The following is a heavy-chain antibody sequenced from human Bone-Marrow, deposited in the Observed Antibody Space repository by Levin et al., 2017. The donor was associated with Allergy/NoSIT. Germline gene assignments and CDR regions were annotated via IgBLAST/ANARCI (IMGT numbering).Heavy chain of an antibody. J-gene: IGHJ4*02. V-gene: IGHV4-59*01. CDR1: GGSITSDY. Sequence: GSLRLSCTVSGGSITSDYWSWIRHSPGKPPEWIGYIHYSGYTRYNPSLESRVTISLDTSKNQFSLKLTSVTAADTAVYYCARDKFGWDHDYWGQGTLVSVSS. D-gene: IGHD6-19*01. CDR3: ARDKFGWDHDY. CDR2: IHYSGYT.